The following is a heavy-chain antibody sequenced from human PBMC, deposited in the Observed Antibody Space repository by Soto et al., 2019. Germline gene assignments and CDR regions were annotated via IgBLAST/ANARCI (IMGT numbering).Heavy chain of an antibody. CDR3: ARTYYDILTGPPPTYYYYYGMDV. CDR1: GGTFRSYA. Sequence: ASVKVSCKASGGTFRSYAISWVRQAPGQGLEWMGGIIPIFGTANYAQKFQGRVTITADESTSTAYMELSSLRSEDTAVYYCARTYYDILTGPPPTYYYYYGMDVWGQGTTVTVSS. D-gene: IGHD3-9*01. J-gene: IGHJ6*02. V-gene: IGHV1-69*13. CDR2: IIPIFGTA.